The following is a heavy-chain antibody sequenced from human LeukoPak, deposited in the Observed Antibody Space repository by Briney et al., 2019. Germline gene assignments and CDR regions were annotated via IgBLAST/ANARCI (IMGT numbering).Heavy chain of an antibody. J-gene: IGHJ4*01. Sequence: SETLSLTCAVYGGSFSGYYWSWIRQPPGKGLEWIGEINHSGTTNYNPSLKSRVTMSLDTSKNQFSLRLNSVTAADTAVYYCARVPLRFLEPFDYWGQGTLVTVSS. CDR3: ARVPLRFLEPFDY. V-gene: IGHV4-34*01. CDR1: GGSFSGYY. CDR2: INHSGTT. D-gene: IGHD3-3*01.